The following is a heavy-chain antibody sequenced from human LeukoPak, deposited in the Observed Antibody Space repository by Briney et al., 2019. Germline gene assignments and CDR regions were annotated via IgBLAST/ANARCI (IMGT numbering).Heavy chain of an antibody. Sequence: SETLSLTCAVYGGSFSGYYWSWVRQPPGKGLEWIGEINHSGSTNYNPSLKSRVTISVDTSKNQFSLKLSSVTAADTAVYYCARALAYCSGGSCYSDAFDTWGQGTMVTVSS. CDR3: ARALAYCSGGSCYSDAFDT. CDR2: INHSGST. CDR1: GGSFSGYY. V-gene: IGHV4-34*01. J-gene: IGHJ3*02. D-gene: IGHD2-15*01.